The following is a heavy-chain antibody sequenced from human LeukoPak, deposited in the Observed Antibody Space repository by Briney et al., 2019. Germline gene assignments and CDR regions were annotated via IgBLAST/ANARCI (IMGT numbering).Heavy chain of an antibody. D-gene: IGHD2-2*02. J-gene: IGHJ4*02. CDR3: ARAPYTTGRSFYFDS. V-gene: IGHV3-33*01. Sequence: PGGSLRLSCAASVFTFRNYGMYCVRQAPGKGLEWVANIWYDGSKNYYADSVKGRFTISRDNFNNMLYLQMNSLRAEDTALYYCARAPYTTGRSFYFDSWGQGTLVTVSS. CDR1: VFTFRNYG. CDR2: IWYDGSKN.